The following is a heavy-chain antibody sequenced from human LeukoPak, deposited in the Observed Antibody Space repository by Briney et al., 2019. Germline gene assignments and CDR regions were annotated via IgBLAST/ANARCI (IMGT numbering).Heavy chain of an antibody. Sequence: GGSLRLSCAASGFTFSSYWMHWVRQAPGKGLVWVSRISGDGSTTRYADSVKGRFTISRDNVKNTLFLQMSSLRAEDTAVYYCARDNNCNYPDYWGQGTLVTV. CDR3: ARDNNCNYPDY. V-gene: IGHV3-74*01. CDR2: ISGDGSTT. J-gene: IGHJ4*02. CDR1: GFTFSSYW. D-gene: IGHD1-7*01.